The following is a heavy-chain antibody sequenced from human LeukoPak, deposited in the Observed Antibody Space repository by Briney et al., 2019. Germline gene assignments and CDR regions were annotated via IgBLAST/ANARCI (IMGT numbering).Heavy chain of an antibody. CDR2: IYYSGST. V-gene: IGHV4-39*02. Sequence: SETLSLTCTVSGGSISSSSYYWGWIRQPPGKGLEWIGSIYYSGSTYYNPSLKSRVTISVDTSKNQFSLKLSSVTAADTAVYYCVREGRKSRGVDIVRKKETGYYYYMDVWGKGTTVTVSS. CDR1: GGSISSSSYY. J-gene: IGHJ6*03. D-gene: IGHD2-15*01. CDR3: VREGRKSRGVDIVRKKETGYYYYMDV.